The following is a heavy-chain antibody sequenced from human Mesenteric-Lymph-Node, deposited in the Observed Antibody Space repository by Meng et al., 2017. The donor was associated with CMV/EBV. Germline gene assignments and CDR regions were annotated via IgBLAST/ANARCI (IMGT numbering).Heavy chain of an antibody. J-gene: IGHJ4*02. D-gene: IGHD6-13*01. CDR1: GGAISSGGYY. Sequence: GGAISSGGYYWSWIRQHPGKGLEWIGYIYYSGSTYYNPSLKSRVTISVDTSKNQFSLKLSSVTAADTAVYYCARGWEYSSSWYYFDYWGQGTLVTVSS. V-gene: IGHV4-31*02. CDR3: ARGWEYSSSWYYFDY. CDR2: IYYSGST.